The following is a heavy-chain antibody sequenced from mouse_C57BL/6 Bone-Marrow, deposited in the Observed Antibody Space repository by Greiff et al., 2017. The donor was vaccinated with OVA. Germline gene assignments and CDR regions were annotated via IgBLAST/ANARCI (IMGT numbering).Heavy chain of an antibody. CDR2: IYPSDSET. CDR1: GYTFTSYW. V-gene: IGHV1-61*01. CDR3: ARGRYAMDY. J-gene: IGHJ4*01. Sequence: QVQLKQPGAELVRPGSSVKLSCKASGYTFTSYWMAWVKQRPGQGLEWIGNIYPSDSETHYNQKFKDKATLTVDKSSSTAYMQLSSLTSEDSAVYYCARGRYAMDYWGQGTSVTVSS.